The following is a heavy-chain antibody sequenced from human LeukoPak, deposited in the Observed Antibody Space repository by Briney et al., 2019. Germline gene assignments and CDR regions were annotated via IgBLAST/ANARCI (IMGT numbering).Heavy chain of an antibody. Sequence: SVKVSCKASGGIFTTYAINWVRQAPGQGLEWMGRTIPIFGSTNYAQKFQRRATITADKSTSTAYMELSSLRSEDTAMYYCARDSPITNPDCTGGTCLPIGGPFDIWGQGTMVTVSS. CDR1: GGIFTTYA. CDR2: TIPIFGST. CDR3: ARDSPITNPDCTGGTCLPIGGPFDI. D-gene: IGHD2-15*01. J-gene: IGHJ3*02. V-gene: IGHV1-69*06.